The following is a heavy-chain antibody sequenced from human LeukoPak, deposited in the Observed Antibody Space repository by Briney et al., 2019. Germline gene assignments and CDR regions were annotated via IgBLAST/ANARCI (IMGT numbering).Heavy chain of an antibody. D-gene: IGHD2-21*02. CDR3: ASAQPLLYFDY. Sequence: KPSETLSLTCTVSGGSISSSSYYWGWIRQPPGKGLEWIGSIYYSGSTYYNPSLKSRVTISVDTSKNQFSLKLSSVTAADTAVYYCASAQPLLYFDYWGQGTLVTVSS. CDR2: IYYSGST. V-gene: IGHV4-39*01. CDR1: GGSISSSSYY. J-gene: IGHJ4*02.